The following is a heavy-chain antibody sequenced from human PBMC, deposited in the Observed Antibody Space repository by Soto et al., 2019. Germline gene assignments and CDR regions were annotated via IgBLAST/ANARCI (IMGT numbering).Heavy chain of an antibody. D-gene: IGHD2-2*01. CDR3: ARDLYVVVPAATTYYYYYGMDV. CDR2: IIPIFGTA. V-gene: IGHV1-69*13. Sequence: GASVKVSCKASGGTFSSYAISWVRQAPGQGLEWMGGIIPIFGTANYAQKFQGRVTITADESTSTAYMELSSLRSEGTAVYYCARDLYVVVPAATTYYYYYGMDVWGQGTTVTVSS. CDR1: GGTFSSYA. J-gene: IGHJ6*02.